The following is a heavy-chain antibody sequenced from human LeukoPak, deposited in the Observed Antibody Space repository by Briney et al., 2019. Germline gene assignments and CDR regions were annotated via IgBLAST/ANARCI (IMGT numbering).Heavy chain of an antibody. Sequence: GGSLRLSCAASGFTFSNAWMSWVRQAPGKGLEWVGRIKSKTDGGTTDYAAPVKGRFTISRDDSKNTLYLQMNSLKAEDTAVYYCTTEEGGGDDYVWGSYRPCFDYWGQGTLVTVSS. V-gene: IGHV3-15*01. D-gene: IGHD3-16*02. J-gene: IGHJ4*02. CDR1: GFTFSNAW. CDR2: IKSKTDGGTT. CDR3: TTEEGGGDDYVWGSYRPCFDY.